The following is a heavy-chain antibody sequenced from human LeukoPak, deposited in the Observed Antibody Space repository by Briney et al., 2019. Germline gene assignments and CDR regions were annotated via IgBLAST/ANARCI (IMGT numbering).Heavy chain of an antibody. CDR1: GFTFSSFW. CDR3: ARIPVVPAASPYYYGMDV. D-gene: IGHD2-2*01. V-gene: IGHV3-74*01. J-gene: IGHJ6*02. CDR2: INNDGSST. Sequence: PGGSLRLSCVASGFTFSSFWMHWVRKAPGKGLGWVSRINNDGSSTSFADFVKGRFTISRDNAKNTLYLQMNSLRAEDTAMYYCARIPVVPAASPYYYGMDVWGQGTTVTVYS.